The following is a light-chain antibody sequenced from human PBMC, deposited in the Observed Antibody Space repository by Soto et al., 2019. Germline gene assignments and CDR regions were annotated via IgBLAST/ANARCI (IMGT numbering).Light chain of an antibody. CDR1: QSISSW. J-gene: IGKJ1*01. Sequence: DIQMTQSASTLSASVGDRVTITWRASQSISSWLAWYQQKPVKAPKLLIYKASSLESGVPSRFSGSGSATEFTPTISSLQPDDFATYYCQQYNSYSAWTFGQGTKVDIK. CDR3: QQYNSYSAWT. CDR2: KAS. V-gene: IGKV1-5*03.